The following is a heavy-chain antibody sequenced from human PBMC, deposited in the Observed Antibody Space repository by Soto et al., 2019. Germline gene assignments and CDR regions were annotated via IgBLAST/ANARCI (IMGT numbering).Heavy chain of an antibody. D-gene: IGHD3-22*01. J-gene: IGHJ6*02. CDR1: GFTFSSYA. Sequence: GGSLRLSWAASGFTFSSYAMHWVRQAPGKGLEWVAVISYDGSNKYYADSVKGRFTISRDNSKNTLYLQMNSLRAEDTAVYYCARDGVYDSSGYYYYYGMDVWGQGTTVTVSS. CDR2: ISYDGSNK. V-gene: IGHV3-30-3*01. CDR3: ARDGVYDSSGYYYYYGMDV.